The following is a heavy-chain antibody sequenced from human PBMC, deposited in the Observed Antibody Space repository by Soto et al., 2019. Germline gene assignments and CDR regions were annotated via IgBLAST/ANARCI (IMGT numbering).Heavy chain of an antibody. Sequence: PGGSLRLSGTASGFTFITYAITWFRQAPWKGLEWVSAISGSGSTFYANSVKGRFTISRDNSRNTVSLQMHSLRAEDSAIYYCAKEKDYGFVWGSDGYRSHYWGQGTLVTFSS. CDR1: GFTFITYA. D-gene: IGHD3-16*02. J-gene: IGHJ4*02. CDR3: AKEKDYGFVWGSDGYRSHY. V-gene: IGHV3-23*01. CDR2: ISGSGST.